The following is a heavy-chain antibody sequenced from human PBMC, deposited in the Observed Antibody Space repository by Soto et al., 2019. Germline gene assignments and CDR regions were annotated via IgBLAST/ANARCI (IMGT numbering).Heavy chain of an antibody. D-gene: IGHD6-13*01. J-gene: IGHJ4*02. CDR1: GFPFSSYA. CDR3: EKNLAAAGTWRAFEY. V-gene: IGHV3-23*01. Sequence: GGSLRLSCAASGFPFSSYAMSWVRQAPGKGLEWVSAISGSGGSTYYADSVKGRFTISRDNSKNTLYLQMNSLRAEDTAVYYCEKNLAAAGTWRAFEYWGQGTLVTVSS. CDR2: ISGSGGST.